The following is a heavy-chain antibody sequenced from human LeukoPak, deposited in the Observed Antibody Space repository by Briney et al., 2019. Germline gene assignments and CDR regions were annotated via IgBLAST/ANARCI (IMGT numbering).Heavy chain of an antibody. CDR2: ISGSGGST. CDR1: GFTFSSYA. J-gene: IGHJ4*02. D-gene: IGHD3-16*02. V-gene: IGHV3-23*01. CDR3: ARYYDYVWGSYRYTQTNLDYFDY. Sequence: GGSLRLSCAASGFTFSSYAMSWVRQAPGKGLEWVSAISGSGGSTYYADSVKGRFTISRDNAKNSLYLQMNSLRAEDTAVYYCARYYDYVWGSYRYTQTNLDYFDYWGQGTLVTVSS.